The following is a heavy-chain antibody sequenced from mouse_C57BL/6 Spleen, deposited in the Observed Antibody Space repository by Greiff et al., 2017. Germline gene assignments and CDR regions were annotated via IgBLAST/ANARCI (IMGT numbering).Heavy chain of an antibody. CDR1: GFSLTSYG. Sequence: VQLKESGPGLVRPSQSLSITCTVSGFSLTSYGVHWVRQSPGKGLEWLGVIWRGGSTDYNAAFMSRLSITKDNSKRQVFFKMNSLQADDTAIYYCAKNTIYYDYDEGDAMDFWGQGTSVTVSS. V-gene: IGHV2-5*01. J-gene: IGHJ4*01. CDR2: IWRGGST. CDR3: AKNTIYYDYDEGDAMDF. D-gene: IGHD2-4*01.